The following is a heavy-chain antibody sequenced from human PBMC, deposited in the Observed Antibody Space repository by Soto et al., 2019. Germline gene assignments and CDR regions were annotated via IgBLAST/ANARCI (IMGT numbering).Heavy chain of an antibody. V-gene: IGHV3-30*03. CDR2: ISYDGSNK. D-gene: IGHD3-22*01. CDR3: ARALDSSGYLPNTFDY. CDR1: GFTFSSYG. J-gene: IGHJ4*02. Sequence: PGGSLRLSCAASGFTFSSYGMHWVRQAPGKGLEWVAVISYDGSNKYYADSVKGRFTISRDNSKNTLYLQMNSLRAEDTAVYYCARALDSSGYLPNTFDYWGQGTLVTVSS.